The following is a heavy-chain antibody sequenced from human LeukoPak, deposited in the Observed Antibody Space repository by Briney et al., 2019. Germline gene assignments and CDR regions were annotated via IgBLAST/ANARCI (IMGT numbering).Heavy chain of an antibody. CDR2: ISSGSDYI. CDR1: GFTFSTYS. V-gene: IGHV3-21*01. D-gene: IGHD5-12*01. J-gene: IGHJ4*02. Sequence: GGSLRLSCAASGFTFSTYSMNWVRQAPGKGLEWVSSISSGSDYIYYTDSVKGRFTISRDNAKNSLYLHMNSLRAEDTAVYYCARAITLGYWGQGTLVTVSS. CDR3: ARAITLGY.